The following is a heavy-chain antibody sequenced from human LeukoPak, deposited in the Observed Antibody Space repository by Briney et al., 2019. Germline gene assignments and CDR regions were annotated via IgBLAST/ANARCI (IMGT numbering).Heavy chain of an antibody. CDR3: ARGGTTVLTPFDS. Sequence: ASVKVSCKASGYTXTTYGINWVRQAPGQGLDWMGWISANNGNTNHAQKFQGRVTMTADTSTSTAYMELRSLTSDDTAVYYCARGGTTVLTPFDSWGQGTLVTVSS. J-gene: IGHJ4*02. CDR2: ISANNGNT. V-gene: IGHV1-18*01. CDR1: GYTXTTYG. D-gene: IGHD4-23*01.